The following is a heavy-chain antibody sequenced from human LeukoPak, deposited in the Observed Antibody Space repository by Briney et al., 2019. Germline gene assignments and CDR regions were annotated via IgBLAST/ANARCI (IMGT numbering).Heavy chain of an antibody. CDR3: AREGQLWLPSDAFDI. CDR1: GGSMSSGDYY. V-gene: IGHV4-30-4*01. CDR2: IYYTGST. Sequence: SETLSLTCTVSGGSMSSGDYYWSWIRQPPGKGLEWLGYIYYTGSTYYNPSLKSRVTMSVDTSKNQFSLKLSSVTAADTAVYYCAREGQLWLPSDAFDIWGQGTMVTVSS. D-gene: IGHD5-18*01. J-gene: IGHJ3*02.